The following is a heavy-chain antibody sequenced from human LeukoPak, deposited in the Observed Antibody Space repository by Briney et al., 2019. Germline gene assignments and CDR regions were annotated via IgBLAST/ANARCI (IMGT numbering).Heavy chain of an antibody. CDR1: GCTFSSYW. V-gene: IGHV3-7*03. Sequence: GGSLRLSCAASGCTFSSYWMSWVRQAPGKGLEWVANIKQDGSEKYYVDSVKGRFTISRDNAKHSLYLQMNSLRAEDTAVYHCTRIPLCSGDYYGMDVCSKAST. CDR3: TRIPLCSGDYYGMDV. D-gene: IGHD3-10*02. J-gene: IGHJ6*04. CDR2: IKQDGSEK.